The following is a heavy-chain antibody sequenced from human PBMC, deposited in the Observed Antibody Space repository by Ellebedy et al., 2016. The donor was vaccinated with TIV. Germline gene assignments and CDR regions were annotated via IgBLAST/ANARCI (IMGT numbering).Heavy chain of an antibody. V-gene: IGHV3-23*01. CDR1: GFTFSSYA. CDR3: AKGALWFGEIDAFDV. CDR2: ISDSTYTT. D-gene: IGHD3-10*01. J-gene: IGHJ3*01. Sequence: GGSLRLXXAASGFTFSSYAMSWVRQAPGKGLEWLSTISDSTYTTYCADSVRGRFTISRDNSKNTLYLHMSSLRVEDTAVYYCAKGALWFGEIDAFDVWGQGTMVTVSS.